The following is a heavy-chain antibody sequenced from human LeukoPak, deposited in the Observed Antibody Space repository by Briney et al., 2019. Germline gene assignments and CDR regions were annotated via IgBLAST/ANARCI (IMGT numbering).Heavy chain of an antibody. CDR1: GGSISSYY. V-gene: IGHV4-59*12. CDR2: IYYSGST. J-gene: IGHJ4*02. D-gene: IGHD2/OR15-2a*01. Sequence: PSETLSLTCTVSGGSISSYYWSWIRQPPGKGLEWIGYIYYSGSTNYNPSLKSRVTISVDTSKNQFSLKLSSVTAADTAVYYCARRIWDGTYYFDYWGRGTLVTVSS. CDR3: ARRIWDGTYYFDY.